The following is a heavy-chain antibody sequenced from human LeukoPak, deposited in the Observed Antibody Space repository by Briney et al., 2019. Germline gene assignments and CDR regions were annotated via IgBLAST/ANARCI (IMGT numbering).Heavy chain of an antibody. J-gene: IGHJ5*02. CDR3: ARSMVRGVRDWFDP. CDR1: GGSISSYY. Sequence: PSETLSLTCTVSGGSISSYYWSWIRQPPGKGLEWIGYIYYGGSTNYNPSLKSRVTISVDTSKNQFSLKLSSVTAADTAVYYCARSMVRGVRDWFDPWGQGTLVTVSS. V-gene: IGHV4-59*01. D-gene: IGHD3-10*01. CDR2: IYYGGST.